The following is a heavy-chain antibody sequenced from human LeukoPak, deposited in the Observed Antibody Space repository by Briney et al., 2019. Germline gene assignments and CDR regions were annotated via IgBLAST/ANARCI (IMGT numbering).Heavy chain of an antibody. CDR3: ARIQVPSGTLAGGNDY. J-gene: IGHJ4*02. CDR1: GYTFTSYY. Sequence: ASVKVSCKASGYTFTSYYMHWVRQAPGQGLEWMGIINPSGGSTSYAQKFQGRVTMTRDMSTSTVYMELSSLRPEDTAVYYCARIQVPSGTLAGGNDYWGQGTLVTVSS. D-gene: IGHD3-3*02. V-gene: IGHV1-46*01. CDR2: INPSGGST.